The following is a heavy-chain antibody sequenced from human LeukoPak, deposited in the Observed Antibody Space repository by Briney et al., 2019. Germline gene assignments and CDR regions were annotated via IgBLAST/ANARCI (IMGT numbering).Heavy chain of an antibody. V-gene: IGHV3-33*01. D-gene: IGHD5-12*01. CDR2: IWYDGSNK. J-gene: IGHJ4*02. CDR3: ARDSGYDSFDY. Sequence: GGSLRLSCAASGFTFSSYGMHWVRQAPGKGLEWVAVIWYDGSNKYYADPVKGRFTISRDNSKNTLYLQMNSLRAEDTAVYYCARDSGYDSFDYWGQGTLVTVSS. CDR1: GFTFSSYG.